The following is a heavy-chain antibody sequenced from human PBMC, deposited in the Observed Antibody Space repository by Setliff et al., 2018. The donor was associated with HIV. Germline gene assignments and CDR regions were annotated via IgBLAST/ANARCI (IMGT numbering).Heavy chain of an antibody. CDR2: IIPIFGTA. D-gene: IGHD5-18*01. V-gene: IGHV1-69*13. CDR1: GGTFSSYD. Sequence: SVKVSCKASGGTFSSYDISWVRQAPGQGLEWMGGIIPIFGTANYAQKFQGRVTITADESTSTAYMALSSLRSEYTAVYYCALPVLGGSSYGYFDYWGQGTLVTVSS. J-gene: IGHJ4*02. CDR3: ALPVLGGSSYGYFDY.